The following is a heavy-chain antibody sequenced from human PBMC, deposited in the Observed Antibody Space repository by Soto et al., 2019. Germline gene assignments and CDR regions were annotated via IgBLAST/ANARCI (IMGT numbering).Heavy chain of an antibody. V-gene: IGHV4-31*02. Sequence: QVQLQESGPGLVKPSQTLSLSCTVSGGSISSGGYYWSWIRQHPGKGLEWIGYIYHSGSTFYNPSHKSRVTISVDTSKNQFSLKLSSVTAADTAVYYCATYYGDYGPASGYWGQGTLVTVSS. CDR2: IYHSGST. D-gene: IGHD4-17*01. CDR3: ATYYGDYGPASGY. J-gene: IGHJ4*02. CDR1: GGSISSGGYY.